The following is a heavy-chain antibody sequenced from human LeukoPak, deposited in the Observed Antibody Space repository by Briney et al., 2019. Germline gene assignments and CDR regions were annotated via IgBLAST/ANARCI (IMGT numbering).Heavy chain of an antibody. Sequence: ETLSLTCTVSGGSISSSSYYWGWIRQPPGKGLEWVSRVNGDGSDTSYADSVKGRFTISRDNAKNTLYLQMNSLRAEDTAVYYCARGDHHNWNACRYWGQGTLVTVSS. V-gene: IGHV3-74*01. D-gene: IGHD1-1*01. CDR3: ARGDHHNWNACRY. J-gene: IGHJ4*02. CDR2: VNGDGSDT. CDR1: GGSISSSSYY.